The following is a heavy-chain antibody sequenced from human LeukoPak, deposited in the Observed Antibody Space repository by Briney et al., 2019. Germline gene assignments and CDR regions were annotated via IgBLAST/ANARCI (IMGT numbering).Heavy chain of an antibody. V-gene: IGHV3-73*01. CDR2: IRSKANSYVT. CDR1: GFTFSGST. D-gene: IGHD2/OR15-2a*01. Sequence: GGPLRLSCATSGFTFSGSTIHWVRQAPGKRLDWISHIRSKANSYVTIYGASVKGRFTISRDDSKNTAYLHMNSLKTEDTAVYYCVGDGHSNTGMNYWGQGTLVTVSS. J-gene: IGHJ4*02. CDR3: VGDGHSNTGMNY.